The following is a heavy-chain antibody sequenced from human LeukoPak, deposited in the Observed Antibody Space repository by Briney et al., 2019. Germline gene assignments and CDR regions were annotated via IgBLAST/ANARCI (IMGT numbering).Heavy chain of an antibody. J-gene: IGHJ6*04. CDR1: GFTFSIYE. Sequence: GGSLRLSCAASGFTFSIYEMNWVRQAPGKGLERVSYISSSGSTIYYADSVKSRFTISRDNAKHSLYLQMNSLRAEDTAVYYCARPYSEDDYYFYAMDVWGKGTTVTVSS. CDR3: ARPYSEDDYYFYAMDV. D-gene: IGHD2-15*01. CDR2: ISSSGSTI. V-gene: IGHV3-48*03.